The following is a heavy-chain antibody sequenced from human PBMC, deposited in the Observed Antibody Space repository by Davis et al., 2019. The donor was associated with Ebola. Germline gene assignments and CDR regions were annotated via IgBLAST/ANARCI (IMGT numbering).Heavy chain of an antibody. D-gene: IGHD1-1*01. CDR2: ISYDGSNK. CDR3: ARASTTEGYAFDI. Sequence: GESLKISCAASGFTFSSYAMHWVRQAPGKGLEWVAVISYDGSNKYYADSVKGRFTISRDNAKNTLYMQMNSLRAEDTAVYYCARASTTEGYAFDIWGQGTMVTVSS. V-gene: IGHV3-30-3*01. CDR1: GFTFSSYA. J-gene: IGHJ3*02.